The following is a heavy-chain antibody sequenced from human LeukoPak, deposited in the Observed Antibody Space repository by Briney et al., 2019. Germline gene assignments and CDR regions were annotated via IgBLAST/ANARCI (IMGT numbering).Heavy chain of an antibody. D-gene: IGHD2-15*01. CDR1: GYTFTGYY. J-gene: IGHJ4*02. CDR2: INPNSGGT. CDR3: ARGRRISSRAHVFDY. Sequence: ASVKVSCKASGYTFTGYYMHWVRQAPGQGLEWMGWINPNSGGTNYAQKFQGRVTMTRDTSISTAYMELSRLRSDDTAVYYCARGRRISSRAHVFDYWGQGTLVTVSS. V-gene: IGHV1-2*02.